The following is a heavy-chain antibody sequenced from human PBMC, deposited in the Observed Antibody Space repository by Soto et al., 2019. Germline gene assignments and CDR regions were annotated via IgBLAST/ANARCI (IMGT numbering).Heavy chain of an antibody. CDR1: GGSFSGYY. CDR3: AREGGESSDGLYYFDS. CDR2: INHSGST. D-gene: IGHD3-16*01. Sequence: PSETLSLTCAVYGGSFSGYYWSWIRQPPGKGLEWFGEINHSGSTNYNPSLKSRLAISIDTSKNQFSLKLSSVTAADTAVYFCAREGGESSDGLYYFDSWGQGSLVTVSS. V-gene: IGHV4-34*01. J-gene: IGHJ4*02.